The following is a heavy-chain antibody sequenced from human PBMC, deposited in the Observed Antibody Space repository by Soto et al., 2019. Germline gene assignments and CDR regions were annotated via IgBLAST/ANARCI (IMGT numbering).Heavy chain of an antibody. J-gene: IGHJ4*02. D-gene: IGHD3-3*01. Sequence: ASVKVSFKASGYTFTSYAMHWVRQAPGQRLEWMGWINAGNGNTKYSQKFQGRVTITRDTSASTAYMELSSLRSEDTAVYYCARVMYYDFYNYFDYWGQGTLVTVSS. CDR3: ARVMYYDFYNYFDY. V-gene: IGHV1-3*01. CDR2: INAGNGNT. CDR1: GYTFTSYA.